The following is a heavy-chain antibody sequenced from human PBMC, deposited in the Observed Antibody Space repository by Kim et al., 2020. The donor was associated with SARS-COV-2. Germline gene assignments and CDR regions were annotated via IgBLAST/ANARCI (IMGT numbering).Heavy chain of an antibody. CDR3: ARAGGAKIAVAAPFDY. D-gene: IGHD6-19*01. J-gene: IGHJ4*02. V-gene: IGHV1-69*01. Sequence: KFQGRVTITADESTSTAYMELSSLRSEDTAVYYCARAGGAKIAVAAPFDYWGQGTLVTVSS.